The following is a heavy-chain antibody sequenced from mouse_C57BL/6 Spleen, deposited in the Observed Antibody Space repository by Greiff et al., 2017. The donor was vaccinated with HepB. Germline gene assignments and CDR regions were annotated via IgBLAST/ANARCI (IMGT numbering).Heavy chain of an antibody. Sequence: QVQLKESGAELVRPGTSVKLSCKASGYAFTNYLIVWVKQRPGQGLEWIGVINPGSGGTNYNEKFKGKATLTADKSSSTAYMQLCSLSSEDSAVYFCARDYYGSSYDWYFDVWGTGTTVTVSS. D-gene: IGHD1-1*01. V-gene: IGHV1-54*01. CDR3: ARDYYGSSYDWYFDV. J-gene: IGHJ1*03. CDR2: INPGSGGT. CDR1: GYAFTNYL.